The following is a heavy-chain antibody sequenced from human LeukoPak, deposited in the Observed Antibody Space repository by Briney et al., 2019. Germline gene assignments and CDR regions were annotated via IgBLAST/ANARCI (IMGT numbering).Heavy chain of an antibody. CDR3: ATGRQMGY. Sequence: GGSLRLSCAVSGFTFSSFWMIWVRQAPGKGLEWVANIKQDGSEKYYVDSVKGRFTISRDNAKNSLFLQMNSLRAEDTAVYYCATGRQMGYWGQGTLVTVSS. J-gene: IGHJ4*02. V-gene: IGHV3-7*03. CDR1: GFTFSSFW. CDR2: IKQDGSEK. D-gene: IGHD5-24*01.